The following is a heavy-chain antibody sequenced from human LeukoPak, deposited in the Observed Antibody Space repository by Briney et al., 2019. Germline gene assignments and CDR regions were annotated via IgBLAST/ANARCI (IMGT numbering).Heavy chain of an antibody. V-gene: IGHV3-74*01. CDR1: GFTLSSYW. CDR3: ARESSVGANKAFDY. CDR2: INSDVSST. D-gene: IGHD1-26*01. J-gene: IGHJ4*02. Sequence: AGSLRLSCAASGFTLSSYWMHWVRQAPGKGLVWVSRINSDVSSTSYADSVKGRFTISRDNAKNTLYLQMNSLRAEDTALYYCARESSVGANKAFDYWGQGTLVTVSS.